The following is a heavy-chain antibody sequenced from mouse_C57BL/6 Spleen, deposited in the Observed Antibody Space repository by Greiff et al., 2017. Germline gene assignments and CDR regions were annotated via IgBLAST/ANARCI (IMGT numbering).Heavy chain of an antibody. D-gene: IGHD1-2*01. CDR3: TRLTLFAY. CDR2: IDPENGDT. J-gene: IGHJ3*01. V-gene: IGHV14-4*01. Sequence: VQLQQSGAELVRPGASVKLSCTASGFNIKDDYMHWVKQRPEQGLEWIGWIDPENGDTEYASKFQGKATITADTSSNTAYLQLSSLTSDDTAVYYCTRLTLFAYWGQGTLVTVSA. CDR1: GFNIKDDY.